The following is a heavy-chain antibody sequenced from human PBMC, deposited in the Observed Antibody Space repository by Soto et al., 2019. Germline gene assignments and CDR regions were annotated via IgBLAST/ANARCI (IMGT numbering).Heavy chain of an antibody. CDR3: AQAGGPRAIASRLSIFDS. V-gene: IGHV4-59*01. J-gene: IGHJ4*02. Sequence: PSETLSLTCTVSDGSMSEYYWTWVRQPPGKGLEWIGYIYYSGSTNYNPSLKSRVTISLDTSKNQFSLKVNSVTAADTAVYYCAQAGGPRAIASRLSIFDSWGQGTPVTVSS. CDR2: IYYSGST. CDR1: DGSMSEYY. D-gene: IGHD3-3*02.